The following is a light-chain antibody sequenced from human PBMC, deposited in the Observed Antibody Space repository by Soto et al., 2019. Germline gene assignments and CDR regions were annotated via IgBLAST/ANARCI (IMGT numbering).Light chain of an antibody. CDR1: QSLLHSNGYNY. CDR2: LGS. CDR3: MQALQTPLT. V-gene: IGKV2-28*01. Sequence: DIVMTQSPLSLPVTPGEPASISCRSSQSLLHSNGYNYLDWYLQKPGQSPQLLIYLGSNRASGVPDRFSGSGLGTDFTLKISRLEAEDVGVYYCMQALQTPLTFGQGTKVDIK. J-gene: IGKJ1*01.